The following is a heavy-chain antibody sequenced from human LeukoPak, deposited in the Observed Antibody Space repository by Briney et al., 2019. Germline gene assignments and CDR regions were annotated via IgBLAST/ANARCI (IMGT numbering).Heavy chain of an antibody. CDR2: INTDNGNT. J-gene: IGHJ5*02. Sequence: GASVKVSCKASGFTFTSSAVQWVRQAPGQRPEWMGWINTDNGNTKYAQKFQGRVTMTTDTSTSTAYMELSSLRSDDTAVYYCARKGCTGDCYRFDPWGQGTLVTVSS. CDR3: ARKGCTGDCYRFDP. D-gene: IGHD2-21*02. CDR1: GFTFTSSA. V-gene: IGHV1-18*01.